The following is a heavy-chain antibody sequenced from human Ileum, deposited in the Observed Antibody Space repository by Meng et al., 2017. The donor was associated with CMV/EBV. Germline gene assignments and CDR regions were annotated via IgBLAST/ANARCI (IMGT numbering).Heavy chain of an antibody. V-gene: IGHV3-23*01. J-gene: IGHJ4*02. CDR1: GFTFSDYA. CDR3: VKHDFDFWTGFNLYFAL. CDR2: SGSRDDT. D-gene: IGHD3/OR15-3a*01. Sequence: GGSLRLSCAASGFTFSDYAMSWVRQPPGMGLEWVSTSGSRDDTYYADSVKGRFTVSRDNSKNTMYLQMNSLRAEDTAVYYCVKHDFDFWTGFNLYFALWGQGALVTVSS.